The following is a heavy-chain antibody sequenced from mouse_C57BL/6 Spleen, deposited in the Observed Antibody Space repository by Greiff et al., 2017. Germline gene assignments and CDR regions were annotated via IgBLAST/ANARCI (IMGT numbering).Heavy chain of an antibody. CDR2: ISYDGSN. J-gene: IGHJ1*03. CDR3: ARDRDYSNYEGYFDV. V-gene: IGHV3-6*01. D-gene: IGHD2-5*01. CDR1: GYSITSGYY. Sequence: VQLKESGPGLVKPSQSLSLTCSVTGYSITSGYYWNWIRQFPGNKLEWMGYISYDGSNNYNPSLKNRISITRDPSKNQFFLKLNSVTTEDTATYYGARDRDYSNYEGYFDVWGTGTTVTVSS.